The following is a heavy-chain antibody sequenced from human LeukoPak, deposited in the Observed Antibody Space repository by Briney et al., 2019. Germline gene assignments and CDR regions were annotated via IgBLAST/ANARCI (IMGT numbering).Heavy chain of an antibody. CDR1: GGSFSGYY. D-gene: IGHD3-16*01. J-gene: IGHJ4*02. CDR2: INHSGST. CDR3: ARHAYDYVWGFDY. Sequence: SETLSLTCAVYGGSFSGYYWSWIRQPPGKGLEWTGEINHSGSTNYNPSLKSRVTISVDTSKNQFSLKLSSVTAADTAVYYCARHAYDYVWGFDYWGQGTLVTVSS. V-gene: IGHV4-34*01.